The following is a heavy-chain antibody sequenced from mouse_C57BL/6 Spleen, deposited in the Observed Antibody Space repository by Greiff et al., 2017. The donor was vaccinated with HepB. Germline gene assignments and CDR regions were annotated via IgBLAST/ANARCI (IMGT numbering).Heavy chain of an antibody. J-gene: IGHJ4*01. CDR1: GFTFNTYA. V-gene: IGHV10-3*01. CDR3: VGAGPYALDD. CDR2: IRSKSSNYAT. Sequence: DVMLVESGGGLVQPKGSLKLSCAASGFTFNTYAMHWVRQAPGKGLEWVARIRSKSSNYATYYADSVKDRFTISRDDSQSMLYLQMNNLNAEDTAMCDCVGAGPYALDDWGKGTSVTVSS.